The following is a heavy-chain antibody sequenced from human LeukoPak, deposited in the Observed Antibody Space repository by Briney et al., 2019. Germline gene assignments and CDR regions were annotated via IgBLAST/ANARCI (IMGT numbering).Heavy chain of an antibody. CDR3: ARVYQSAEYYFDY. V-gene: IGHV4-59*01. J-gene: IGHJ4*02. CDR1: GGSIDSYY. CDR2: IYYPGTT. Sequence: AETLSLTCTVSGGSIDSYYWSWVRQPPGKGLEWVGYIYYPGTTAYHPSLKSRVTISLDTSKNQFSLKLTSVTAADTAVYYCARVYQSAEYYFDYWGQGTLVSVSS. D-gene: IGHD2-2*01.